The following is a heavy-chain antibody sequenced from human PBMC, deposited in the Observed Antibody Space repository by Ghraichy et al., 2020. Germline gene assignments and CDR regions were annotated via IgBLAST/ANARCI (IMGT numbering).Heavy chain of an antibody. D-gene: IGHD3-10*01. V-gene: IGHV4-39*01. CDR3: ATEGITMVRGVIFY. CDR1: GGSISSSSYY. CDR2: IYYSGST. Sequence: SETLSLTCTVSGGSISSSSYYWGWIRQPPGKGLEWIGSIYYSGSTYYNPSLKSRVTISVDTSKNQFSLKLSSVTAADTAVYYCATEGITMVRGVIFYWGQGTLVTVSS. J-gene: IGHJ4*02.